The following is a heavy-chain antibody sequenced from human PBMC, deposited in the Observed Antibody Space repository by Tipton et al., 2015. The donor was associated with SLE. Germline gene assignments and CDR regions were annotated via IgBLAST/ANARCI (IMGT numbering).Heavy chain of an antibody. CDR2: SDDIGST. CDR1: DSSISSNF. Sequence: TLSLTCIVSDSSISSNFWSWIRQSPGKGLKWIGYSDDIGSTNYNPSLKGRVTISVDTSKNRFSLQMRSVTAADTAVYYCARNFPPDYWGQGTLVTVSS. CDR3: ARNFPPDY. V-gene: IGHV4-59*01. J-gene: IGHJ4*02.